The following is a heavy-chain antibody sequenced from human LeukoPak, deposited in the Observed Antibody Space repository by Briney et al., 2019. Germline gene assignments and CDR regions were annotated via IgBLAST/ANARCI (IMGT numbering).Heavy chain of an antibody. D-gene: IGHD6-6*01. J-gene: IGHJ4*02. Sequence: SETLSLTCTVSGGSISSGGYYWSWIRQPPGKGLEWIGYIYHSGSTYYNPSLKSRVTISVDRSKNQFSLKLSSVTAADTAVYYCARGEYSSSEDWGQGTLVTVSS. CDR2: IYHSGST. CDR1: GGSISSGGYY. V-gene: IGHV4-30-2*01. CDR3: ARGEYSSSED.